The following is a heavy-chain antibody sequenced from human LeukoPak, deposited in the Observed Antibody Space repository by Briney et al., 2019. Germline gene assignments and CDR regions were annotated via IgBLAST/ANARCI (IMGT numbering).Heavy chain of an antibody. V-gene: IGHV3-23*01. Sequence: GGSLRLSCAASGFTFSSYAMSWVRQAAGKGLEWVSAISGSGGSTYYADSVKGRFTISRDNSKNTLYLQMNSLRAEDTAVYYCAKDRTTAMVKAPSFDPWGQGTLVTVSS. J-gene: IGHJ5*02. CDR3: AKDRTTAMVKAPSFDP. CDR1: GFTFSSYA. CDR2: ISGSGGST. D-gene: IGHD5-18*01.